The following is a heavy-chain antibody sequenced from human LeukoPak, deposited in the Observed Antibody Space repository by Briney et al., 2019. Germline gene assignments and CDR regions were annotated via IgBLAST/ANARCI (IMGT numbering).Heavy chain of an antibody. CDR3: ARLSVIVGAALEYYYYYMDV. D-gene: IGHD1-26*01. CDR2: IYYSGST. J-gene: IGHJ6*03. V-gene: IGHV4-30-4*01. Sequence: SETLSLTCTVSGGSISSGDYYWSWIRQPPGKGLEWIGYIYYSGSTYYNPSLKSRVTISADKSKNQVSLRLTSVTAADTAVYYCARLSVIVGAALEYYYYYMDVWGQGTTVTVSS. CDR1: GGSISSGDYY.